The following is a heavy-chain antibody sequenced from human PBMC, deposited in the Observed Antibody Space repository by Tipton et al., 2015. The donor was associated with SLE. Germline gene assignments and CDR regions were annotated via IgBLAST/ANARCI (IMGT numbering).Heavy chain of an antibody. CDR1: GGSISTSNNY. J-gene: IGHJ4*02. Sequence: TLSLTCTVSGGSISTSNNYWDWIRQPPGKGLGWIGTIYYSGRTGYNPSLKSRVTMSVDTSMNQFSLRLRSVTAADTAVYYCARRRFQSASDYWGQGTLVSVSS. CDR3: ARRRFQSASDY. V-gene: IGHV4-39*07. CDR2: IYYSGRT. D-gene: IGHD2-21*01.